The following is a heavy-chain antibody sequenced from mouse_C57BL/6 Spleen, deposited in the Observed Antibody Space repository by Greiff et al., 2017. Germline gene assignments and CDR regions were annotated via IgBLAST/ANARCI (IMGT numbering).Heavy chain of an antibody. CDR2: IWSGGST. CDR3: ARGYYYGSSPYAMDY. J-gene: IGHJ4*01. D-gene: IGHD1-1*01. CDR1: GFSLTSYG. Sequence: VKLMESGPGLVQPSQSLSITCTVSGFSLTSYGVHWVRQSPGKGLEWLGVIWSGGSTDYNAAFISRLSISKDNSKSQVFFKMNSLQADDTAIYYCARGYYYGSSPYAMDYWGQGTSVTVSS. V-gene: IGHV2-2*01.